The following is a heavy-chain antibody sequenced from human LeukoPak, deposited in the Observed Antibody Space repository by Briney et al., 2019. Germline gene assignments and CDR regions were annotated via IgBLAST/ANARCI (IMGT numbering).Heavy chain of an antibody. CDR3: AKGTLLCYFDY. J-gene: IGHJ4*02. CDR2: IRNDGSII. V-gene: IGHV3-30*02. D-gene: IGHD3-16*01. CDR1: GFTFSSYG. Sequence: GGSLRLSCAASGFTFSSYGMHWIRQAPGKGLEWVAFIRNDGSIIYNADSVKGRFTISRDNSKNTLYLQMNSLRADDTAVYYCAKGTLLCYFDYWGQGTLVTVSS.